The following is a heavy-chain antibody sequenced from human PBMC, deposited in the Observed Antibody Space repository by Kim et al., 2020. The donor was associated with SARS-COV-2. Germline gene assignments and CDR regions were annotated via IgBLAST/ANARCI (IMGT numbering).Heavy chain of an antibody. CDR1: GGSISSSSYY. V-gene: IGHV4-39*07. CDR3: ARGRGTTSSGWYRTANFDY. CDR2: IYYSGST. J-gene: IGHJ4*02. Sequence: SETLSLTCTVSGGSISSSSYYWGWIRQPPGKGLEWIGSIYYSGSTYYNPSLKSRVTISVDTSKNQFSLKLSSVTAADTAVYYCARGRGTTSSGWYRTANFDYWGQGTLVTVSS. D-gene: IGHD6-19*01.